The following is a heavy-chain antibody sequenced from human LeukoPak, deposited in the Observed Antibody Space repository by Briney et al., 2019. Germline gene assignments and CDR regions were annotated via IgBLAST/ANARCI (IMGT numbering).Heavy chain of an antibody. Sequence: PGGSLRLSCAESGFTFSSYGMHWVRQAPGKGLEWVAVIWYDGSNKYYADSVKGRFTISRDNSKNMLYLQMNGLRAEDTAVYYCAKDQYYYDSSGRFDPWGQGTLVTVSS. CDR3: AKDQYYYDSSGRFDP. V-gene: IGHV3-33*06. CDR1: GFTFSSYG. CDR2: IWYDGSNK. J-gene: IGHJ5*02. D-gene: IGHD3-22*01.